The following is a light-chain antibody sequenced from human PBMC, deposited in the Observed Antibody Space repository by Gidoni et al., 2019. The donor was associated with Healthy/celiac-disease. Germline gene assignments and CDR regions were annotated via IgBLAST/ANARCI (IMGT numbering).Light chain of an antibody. J-gene: IGLJ2*01. CDR2: DVS. CDR3: CSYAGSYTFDVV. Sequence: QSALTQPRSVSGSPGPSVTISCTGTSSDVGGYNYVSWYQQQPGKAPKLMIYDVSKRPSGVPDRFSGSKSGNTASLTISGLQAEDEADYYCCSYAGSYTFDVVFGGGTKLTVL. CDR1: SSDVGGYNY. V-gene: IGLV2-11*01.